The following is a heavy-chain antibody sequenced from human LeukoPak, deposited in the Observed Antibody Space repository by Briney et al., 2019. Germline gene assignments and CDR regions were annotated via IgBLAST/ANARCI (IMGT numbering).Heavy chain of an antibody. CDR2: TSSSSSTI. CDR3: ARVKATGSWYDY. Sequence: GGSLTLSCSASGFTFHCYSMNWVRQAPGNGLEWVSYTSSSSSTIYYAVSVKGRFTISRDNAKNALYRQMSSLGAEVTAVYYCARVKATGSWYDYWGQGTLVTVSS. D-gene: IGHD2-15*01. V-gene: IGHV3-48*01. J-gene: IGHJ4*02. CDR1: GFTFHCYS.